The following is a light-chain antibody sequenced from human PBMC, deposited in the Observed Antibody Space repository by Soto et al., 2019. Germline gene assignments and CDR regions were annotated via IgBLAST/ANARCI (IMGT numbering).Light chain of an antibody. CDR2: EVS. Sequence: QSALTQPASVSGSPGQSITISCTGTSSDVGDYNYVSWYQQHPGKAPKLMIYEVSNRPSGVSNRFSGSKSGNTASLTISGPQGEDEGDYYFSSYTSSTSRVIGGGTKVTVL. V-gene: IGLV2-14*01. CDR1: SSDVGDYNY. J-gene: IGLJ2*01. CDR3: SSYTSSTSRV.